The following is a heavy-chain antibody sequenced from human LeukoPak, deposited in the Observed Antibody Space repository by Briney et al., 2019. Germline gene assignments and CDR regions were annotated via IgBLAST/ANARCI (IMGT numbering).Heavy chain of an antibody. D-gene: IGHD2-21*01. J-gene: IGHJ4*02. Sequence: EASVKVSCKASGYTFTSYYMHWVRQAPGQGLEWMGIINPSGGSTSYAQKFQGRVTMTRDTSTSTVYMELSSLRSEDTAVYYCARDCALGAMADYYFDYWGQGTLVTVSS. CDR2: INPSGGST. V-gene: IGHV1-46*01. CDR1: GYTFTSYY. CDR3: ARDCALGAMADYYFDY.